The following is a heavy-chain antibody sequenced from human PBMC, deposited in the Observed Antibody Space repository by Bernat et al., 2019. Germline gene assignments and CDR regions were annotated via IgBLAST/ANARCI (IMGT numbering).Heavy chain of an antibody. J-gene: IGHJ4*02. Sequence: EVQLVESGGGLVQPGGSLRLSCATPGFTFNEYAMNWVRQAPGKGLEWVSRISGSGDSTSYADSVKGRFTISKDSSKRTLNLQMNTLGTEDTAVYFCAKDRYCSAGICPVDYWGQGTLVTVSS. CDR2: ISGSGDST. D-gene: IGHD2-15*01. V-gene: IGHV3-23*04. CDR1: GFTFNEYA. CDR3: AKDRYCSAGICPVDY.